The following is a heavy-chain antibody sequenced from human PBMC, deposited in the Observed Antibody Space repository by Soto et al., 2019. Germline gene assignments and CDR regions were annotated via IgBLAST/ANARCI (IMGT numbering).Heavy chain of an antibody. Sequence: PGGSLRLSCAASGFTFSSYAMHWVRQAPGKGLEWVAVISYDGSNKYYADSVKGRFTISRDNSKNTLYLQMNSLRAEDTAVYYCARPQGSIAVAGTGSGWFDPWGQGTLVTVSS. CDR3: ARPQGSIAVAGTGSGWFDP. D-gene: IGHD6-19*01. CDR1: GFTFSSYA. CDR2: ISYDGSNK. V-gene: IGHV3-30-3*01. J-gene: IGHJ5*02.